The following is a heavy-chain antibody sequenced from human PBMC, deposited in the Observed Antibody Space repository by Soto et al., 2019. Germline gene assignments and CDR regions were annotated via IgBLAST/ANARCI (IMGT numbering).Heavy chain of an antibody. J-gene: IGHJ4*02. CDR2: ISGSGGST. CDR1: GFTFSSYA. Sequence: GGSLRLSCAASGFTFSSYAMSWVRQAPGKGLEWVSAISGSGGSTYYADSVKGRFTVSRDNSKNTLYLQMNSLGAEDTAVYYCAKPLLAVVPAANDYWGQGTLVTVSS. CDR3: AKPLLAVVPAANDY. D-gene: IGHD2-2*01. V-gene: IGHV3-23*01.